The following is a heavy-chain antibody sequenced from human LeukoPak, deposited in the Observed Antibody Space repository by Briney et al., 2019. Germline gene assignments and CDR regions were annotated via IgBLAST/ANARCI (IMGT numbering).Heavy chain of an antibody. CDR1: GFSLSTSGVG. D-gene: IGHD3-3*01. CDR3: AHMRYDFWSGYYTSPYFDY. CDR2: IYWDDDK. J-gene: IGHJ4*02. Sequence: SGPTLVKPTQTLTLTCTFSGFSLSTSGVGVGWIRQPPGKALEWLALIYWDDDKRYSPSLKSRLTITKDTSKNQVVLTMTNMDPVDTATYYCAHMRYDFWSGYYTSPYFDYWGQGTLVTVSS. V-gene: IGHV2-5*02.